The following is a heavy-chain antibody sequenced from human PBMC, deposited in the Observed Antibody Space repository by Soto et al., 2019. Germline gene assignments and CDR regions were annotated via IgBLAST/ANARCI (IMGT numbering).Heavy chain of an antibody. CDR2: IYNSGST. D-gene: IGHD3-22*01. J-gene: IGHJ4*02. CDR1: GVSIRNYC. CDR3: VRGFYDSAGYSAPFDS. V-gene: IGHV4-59*01. Sequence: SETLSLTCTVSGVSIRNYCWNWIRQPPGKGLEWIGYIYNSGSTKYNPSLKSRVTISVDTSKNQFSLQLNSVTATDTAVYYCVRGFYDSAGYSAPFDSWGQGTLVTVSS.